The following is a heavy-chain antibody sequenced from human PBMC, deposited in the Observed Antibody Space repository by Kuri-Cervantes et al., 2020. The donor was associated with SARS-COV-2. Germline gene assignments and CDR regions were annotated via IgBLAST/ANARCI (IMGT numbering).Heavy chain of an antibody. CDR1: GFTFSSYS. D-gene: IGHD2-2*01. V-gene: IGHV3-30-3*01. CDR2: ISYDGSNK. J-gene: IGHJ5*02. CDR3: AREVVVPAAGFDP. Sequence: GGSLRLSCAASGFTFSSYSMHWVRQAPGKGLEWGAVISYDGSNKYYADSVKGRFTISRDNSKNTLYLQMNSLRAEDTAVYYCAREVVVPAAGFDPWGQGTLVTVSS.